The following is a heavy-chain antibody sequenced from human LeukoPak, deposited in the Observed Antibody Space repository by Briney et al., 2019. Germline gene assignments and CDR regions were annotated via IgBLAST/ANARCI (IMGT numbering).Heavy chain of an antibody. CDR2: INPNSGGT. D-gene: IGHD3/OR15-3a*01. CDR3: ARFLDFSYYFDY. V-gene: IGHV1-2*02. J-gene: IGHJ4*02. CDR1: GYTFTGYY. Sequence: ASVKVSCKASGYTFTGYYMHWVRQAPGQGFEWMGWINPNSGGTNYAQKFQGRVTMTRDTSISTAYMELSRLRSDDTAVYYCARFLDFSYYFDYWGQGTLVTVSS.